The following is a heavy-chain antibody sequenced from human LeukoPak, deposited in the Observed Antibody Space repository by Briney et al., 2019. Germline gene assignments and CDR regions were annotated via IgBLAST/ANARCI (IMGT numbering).Heavy chain of an antibody. CDR3: ARDSSSFDY. D-gene: IGHD6-13*01. V-gene: IGHV4-39*01. CDR2: IYYSGST. Sequence: PSQTLSLTCTVSGGSISSSSYYWGWIRQPPGKGLEWIGSIYYSGSTYYNPSLKSRVTISVDTSKNQFSLKLNSVTAADTAVYYCARDSSSFDYWGQGTLVTVSS. J-gene: IGHJ4*02. CDR1: GGSISSSSYY.